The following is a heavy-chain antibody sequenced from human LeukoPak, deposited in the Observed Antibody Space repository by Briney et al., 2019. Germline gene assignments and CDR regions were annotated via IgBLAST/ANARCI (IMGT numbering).Heavy chain of an antibody. CDR1: GFSFDDYG. CDR3: ARDGSSWYGGY. V-gene: IGHV3-20*04. CDR2: INWNGGGT. Sequence: PGGSLRLSCAASGFSFDDYGVSWVRQAPGKGLEWVSGINWNGGGTGYADSVKGRFTISRDNAKNSLYLQMNSLRAEDTALYYCARDGSSWYGGYWGQGTLVTVSS. D-gene: IGHD6-13*01. J-gene: IGHJ4*02.